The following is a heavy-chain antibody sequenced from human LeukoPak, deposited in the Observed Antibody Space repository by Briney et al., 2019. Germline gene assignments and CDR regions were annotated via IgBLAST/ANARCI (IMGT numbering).Heavy chain of an antibody. V-gene: IGHV4-59*01. D-gene: IGHD3-10*01. Sequence: SETLSLTCTVSGASISNEYWNWIRQSPEKGLEWIGYVPSRGATNYNPSLRSRVTISGDTSKNQFSLRLTSVSAADTAMYFCARDEGNYYGMAFDFWGQGILVTVSS. CDR1: GASISNEY. J-gene: IGHJ4*02. CDR2: VPSRGAT. CDR3: ARDEGNYYGMAFDF.